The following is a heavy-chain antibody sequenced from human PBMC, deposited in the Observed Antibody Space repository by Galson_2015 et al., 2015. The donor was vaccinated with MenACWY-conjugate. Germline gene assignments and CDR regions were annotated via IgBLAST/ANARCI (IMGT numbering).Heavy chain of an antibody. CDR1: GFTFSSYA. CDR2: ISGSGGTT. J-gene: IGHJ6*02. CDR3: ARERPGLVGV. V-gene: IGHV3-23*01. D-gene: IGHD2-8*02. Sequence: SLRLSCAASGFTFSSYAMSWVRQAPGKGLEWVSTISGSGGTTYYADSVKGRFTISRDNSKDTLYLQMNSLRAEDTAVYYCARERPGLVGVWGRGTTVTVSS.